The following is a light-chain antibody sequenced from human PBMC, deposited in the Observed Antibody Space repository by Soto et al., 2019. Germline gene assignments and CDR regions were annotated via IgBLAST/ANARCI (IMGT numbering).Light chain of an antibody. CDR1: QSISSY. CDR2: AAS. V-gene: IGKV1-39*01. CDR3: QQSYSTPWT. J-gene: IGKJ1*01. Sequence: DIVMTQSPSSLSASLLDIVTITFLASQSISSYLNWYQQKPGKAPKLLIYAASSLQSGVPSRFSGSGSWTDFTLTISSLQAEDFATYYCQQSYSTPWTFGQGTKVDIK.